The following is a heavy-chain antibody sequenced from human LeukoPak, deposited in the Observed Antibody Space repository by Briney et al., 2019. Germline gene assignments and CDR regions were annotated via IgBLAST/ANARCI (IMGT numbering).Heavy chain of an antibody. CDR1: GFTFSSYA. Sequence: HSGGSLRLSCAASGFTFSSYAMSWVRQAPGKGLEWVANIKQDGSEKYYVDSVKGRFTISRDNAKNSLYLQMNSLRAEDTAVYYCARPFGEYDLYYWYFDLWGRGTLVTVSS. V-gene: IGHV3-7*01. CDR2: IKQDGSEK. D-gene: IGHD3-10*01. CDR3: ARPFGEYDLYYWYFDL. J-gene: IGHJ2*01.